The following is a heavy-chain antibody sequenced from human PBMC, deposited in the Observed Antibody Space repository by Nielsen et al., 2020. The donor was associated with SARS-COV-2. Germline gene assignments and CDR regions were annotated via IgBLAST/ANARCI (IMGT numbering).Heavy chain of an antibody. CDR1: GFTFSSYA. CDR2: ISYDGSNR. J-gene: IGHJ3*02. D-gene: IGHD5-12*01. CDR3: AKQYSDNYYDAFDI. Sequence: GESLKISCAASGFTFSSYAFHWVRQAPGKGLEWVAVISYDGSNRYYADSVKGRFTISRDNSKNTLFLQMNSLRAEDTAVYYCAKQYSDNYYDAFDIWGQGTMVTVSS. V-gene: IGHV3-30-3*01.